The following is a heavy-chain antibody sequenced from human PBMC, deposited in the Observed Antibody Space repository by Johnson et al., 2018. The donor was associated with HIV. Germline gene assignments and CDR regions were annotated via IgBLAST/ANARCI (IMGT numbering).Heavy chain of an antibody. J-gene: IGHJ3*01. CDR1: GFTFSSHW. V-gene: IGHV3-7*03. CDR2: IKQAGSEK. CDR3: ARGGLGFQNIHDPLDV. Sequence: VQLVESGGGLVQPGGSLRLSCVASGFTFSSHWMSWVRQAPGRGLEWVANIKQAGSEKYYVDSVKGRFSISRDNAKNSLYLQMNSLRAEDTALYYCARGGLGFQNIHDPLDVWGQGTMVTVSS. D-gene: IGHD1/OR15-1a*01.